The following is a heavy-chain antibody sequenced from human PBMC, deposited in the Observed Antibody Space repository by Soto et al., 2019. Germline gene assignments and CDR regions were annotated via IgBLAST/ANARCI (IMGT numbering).Heavy chain of an antibody. V-gene: IGHV3-74*01. CDR2: IDREGSDT. CDR1: GFTFSSYW. CDR3: ARATTTVTTRPTLGY. D-gene: IGHD4-17*01. J-gene: IGHJ4*02. Sequence: EVQLVESGGGLVQPGGSLRLSCAASGFTFSSYWMHWVRQTPGKGLVWVSRIDREGSDTAYADSVKGRFTISRDNAKNTLYLQMNSLRAEDTAVYYCARATTTVTTRPTLGYWGKGTIVTVSS.